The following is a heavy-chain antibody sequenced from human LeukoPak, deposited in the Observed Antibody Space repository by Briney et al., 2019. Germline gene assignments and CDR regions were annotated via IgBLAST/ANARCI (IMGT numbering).Heavy chain of an antibody. Sequence: SETLSLTCTVSGGSISNYYWGWIRQAPGKGLEWIGSIYYSGNTYYNPSLKSRVTISVDMSKNQFSLKMSSVTAADTAVYYCARAYSSSWYWNWFDPWGQGTLVTVSS. CDR3: ARAYSSSWYWNWFDP. J-gene: IGHJ5*02. CDR2: IYYSGNT. V-gene: IGHV4-39*07. D-gene: IGHD6-13*01. CDR1: GGSISNYY.